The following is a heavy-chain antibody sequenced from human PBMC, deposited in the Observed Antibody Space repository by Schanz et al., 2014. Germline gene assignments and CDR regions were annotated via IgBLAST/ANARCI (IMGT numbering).Heavy chain of an antibody. CDR2: IYYSGNT. J-gene: IGHJ4*02. D-gene: IGHD3-3*01. Sequence: QLQLQESGPGLVKPSETLSLTCSVSGASISSTTYYWGWVRQPPGKGLEWIGNIYYSGNTYYNPSLKGRVTISRDTAKNPFSLPLTWRTAADTAVYYCARHHDFWSGPDGRYLDLWGQGTLVTVSS. CDR3: ARHHDFWSGPDGRYLDL. V-gene: IGHV4-39*01. CDR1: GASISSTTYY.